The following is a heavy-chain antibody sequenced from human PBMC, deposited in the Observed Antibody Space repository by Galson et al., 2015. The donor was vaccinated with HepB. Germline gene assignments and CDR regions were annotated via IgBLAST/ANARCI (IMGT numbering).Heavy chain of an antibody. CDR1: GFAFSSYW. CDR2: INQDGSEK. CDR3: ARNYNFWSGYSQEGAFDT. V-gene: IGHV3-7*01. D-gene: IGHD3-3*01. J-gene: IGHJ3*02. Sequence: SLRLSCAASGFAFSSYWMSWVRQAPGKGLEWVANINQDGSEKYYVDSVKGRFTISRDNAKNSLYLQMNSLRAEDTAVYYCARNYNFWSGYSQEGAFDTWGQGTMVTVSS.